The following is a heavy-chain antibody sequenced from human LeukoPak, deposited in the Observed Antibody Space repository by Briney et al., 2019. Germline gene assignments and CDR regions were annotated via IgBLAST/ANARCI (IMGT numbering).Heavy chain of an antibody. J-gene: IGHJ4*02. CDR3: AKGWAVRGVINRISEKDY. V-gene: IGHV3-9*01. Sequence: PGGSLRLSCAASGFTFDDYAMHWVRQAPGKGLEWVSGISWNSGSIGYADSVKGRFTISRDNAENSLYLQMNSLRPEDTALYYCAKGWAVRGVINRISEKDYWGQGTLVTVSS. CDR1: GFTFDDYA. CDR2: ISWNSGSI. D-gene: IGHD3-10*01.